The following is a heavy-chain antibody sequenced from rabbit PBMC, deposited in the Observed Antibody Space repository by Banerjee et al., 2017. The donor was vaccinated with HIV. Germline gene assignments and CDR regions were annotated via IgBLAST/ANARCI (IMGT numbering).Heavy chain of an antibody. V-gene: IGHV1S45*01. D-gene: IGHD8-1*01. CDR2: IYTGSSGWT. J-gene: IGHJ4*01. CDR1: GFDLSSYYY. Sequence: QEQLVESGGGLVKPEGSLTLTCTASGFDLSSYYYMCWVRQAPGKGLEWIACIYTGSSGWTYYASWAKGRFTISKTSSTTVTLQMTSLTGADMATYFCARGVGNTYLRLWGPGTLVTVS. CDR3: ARGVGNTYLRL.